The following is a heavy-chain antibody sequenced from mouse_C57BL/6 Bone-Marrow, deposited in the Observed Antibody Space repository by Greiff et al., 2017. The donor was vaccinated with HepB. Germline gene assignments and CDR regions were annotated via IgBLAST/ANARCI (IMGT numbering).Heavy chain of an antibody. CDR1: GYTFTDYY. D-gene: IGHD2-3*01. V-gene: IGHV1-26*01. Sequence: EVQLQQSGPELVKPGASVKISCKASGYTFTDYYMNWVKQSHGKSLEWIGGINPNNGGTSYNQKFKGKATLTVDKSSSTAYMELRSLTSEDSAVYYCAPLYDGYYPWYFDVWGTGTTVTVSS. CDR3: APLYDGYYPWYFDV. CDR2: INPNNGGT. J-gene: IGHJ1*03.